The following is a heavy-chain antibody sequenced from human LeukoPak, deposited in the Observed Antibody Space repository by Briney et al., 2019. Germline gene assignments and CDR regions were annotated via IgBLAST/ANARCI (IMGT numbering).Heavy chain of an antibody. Sequence: SETLSLTCTVSGGSISSGGYYWSWLRQHPGKGLEWIGYIYYSGSTYYNPSLKSRVTISVDTSKNQFSLKLSSVTAADTAVCYCAREGSSGYPFDYWGQGTLVTVSS. J-gene: IGHJ4*02. D-gene: IGHD3-22*01. CDR3: AREGSSGYPFDY. V-gene: IGHV4-31*03. CDR1: GGSISSGGYY. CDR2: IYYSGST.